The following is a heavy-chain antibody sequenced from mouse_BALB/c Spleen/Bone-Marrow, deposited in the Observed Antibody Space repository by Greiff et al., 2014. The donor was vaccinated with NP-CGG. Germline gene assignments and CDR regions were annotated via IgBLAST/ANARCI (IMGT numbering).Heavy chain of an antibody. J-gene: IGHJ4*01. D-gene: IGHD1-2*01. CDR3: ASSTTATYYAMDY. CDR1: GFNIKDTY. CDR2: IDPANGNT. V-gene: IGHV14-3*02. Sequence: VQLKESGAELVKPGASVKLSCTASGFNIKDTYMHWVKQRPEQGLEWIGRIDPANGNTKYDPKFQGKATITTDTSSSTAYLQVSSLTSEDTDGYYCASSTTATYYAMDYWGQGTSVTVSS.